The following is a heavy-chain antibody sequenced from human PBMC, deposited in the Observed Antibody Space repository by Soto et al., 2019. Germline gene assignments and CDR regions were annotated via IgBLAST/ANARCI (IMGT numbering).Heavy chain of an antibody. J-gene: IGHJ4*01. CDR3: AASRTIDY. V-gene: IGHV3-7*01. CDR2: IKQDGSEK. Sequence: EVQLVESGGGLVQPGGSLRLSCAASGFTFSSYWMSWVRQAPGKGLEWVANIKQDGSEKHYVDSVKGRFTISRDNAENSLYLQMNSLRADDTAVYYCAASRTIDYWGQGTLVTVSS. CDR1: GFTFSSYW. D-gene: IGHD6-13*01.